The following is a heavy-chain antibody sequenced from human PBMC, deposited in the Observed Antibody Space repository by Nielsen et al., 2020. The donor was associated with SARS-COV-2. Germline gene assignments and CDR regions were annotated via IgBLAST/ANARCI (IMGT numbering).Heavy chain of an antibody. D-gene: IGHD6-13*01. CDR2: ISSSGSTI. CDR3: AKDLVGQLYFQH. V-gene: IGHV3-11*01. Sequence: GGSLRLSCAASGFTFSDYYMSWIRQAPGKGLEWVSYISSSGSTIYYADSVKGRFTISRDNSKNTLYLQMNSLRAEDTAVYYCAKDLVGQLYFQHWGQGTLVTVSS. J-gene: IGHJ1*01. CDR1: GFTFSDYY.